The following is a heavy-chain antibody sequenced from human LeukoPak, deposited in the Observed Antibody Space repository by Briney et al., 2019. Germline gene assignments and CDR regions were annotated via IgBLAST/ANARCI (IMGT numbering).Heavy chain of an antibody. J-gene: IGHJ6*02. V-gene: IGHV1-18*01. Sequence: GASVKVSCKASGYTFTSYGISWVRQAPGQGLEWMGWISAYNGNTNYAQKLQGRVTMTTDTSTSTAYMELRSLRSDDTAVYYCAREEYYYDSSGYWYYYYGMDVWGQGTTVTVSS. D-gene: IGHD3-22*01. CDR2: ISAYNGNT. CDR1: GYTFTSYG. CDR3: AREEYYYDSSGYWYYYYGMDV.